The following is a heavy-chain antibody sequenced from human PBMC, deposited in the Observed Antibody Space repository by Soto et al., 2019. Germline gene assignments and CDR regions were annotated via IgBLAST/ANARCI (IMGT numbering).Heavy chain of an antibody. CDR2: INHSGST. D-gene: IGHD6-13*01. V-gene: IGHV4-34*01. Sequence: ASETLSLTFAVYGGSFSGYYWSWIRQPPGKGLEWIGEINHSGSTNYNPSLKSRVTISVDTSKNQFSLKLSSVTAADTAVYYCARVGSSWYYLSYWGQGTLVTVSS. CDR3: ARVGSSWYYLSY. CDR1: GGSFSGYY. J-gene: IGHJ4*02.